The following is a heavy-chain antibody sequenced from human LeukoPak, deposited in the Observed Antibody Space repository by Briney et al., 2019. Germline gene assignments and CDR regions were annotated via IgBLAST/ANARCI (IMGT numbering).Heavy chain of an antibody. CDR2: IIPIFGTA. V-gene: IGHV1-69*05. D-gene: IGHD5-18*01. Sequence: GASVKVSCKASGGTFSSYAISWVRQAPGQGLEWMGGIIPIFGTANYAQKFQGRVTITTDESTSTAYMELSSLSSEDTAVYYCARGRSGYSYGYYFDYWGQGTLVTVSS. CDR1: GGTFSSYA. CDR3: ARGRSGYSYGYYFDY. J-gene: IGHJ4*02.